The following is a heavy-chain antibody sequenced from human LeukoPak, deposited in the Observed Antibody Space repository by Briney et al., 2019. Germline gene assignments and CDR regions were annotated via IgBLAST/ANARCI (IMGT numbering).Heavy chain of an antibody. V-gene: IGHV4-59*12. Sequence: PSETLSLTCTVSGGSISSYYWSWIRQPPGKGLEWIGYIYYSGSTNYNPSLKSRVTISVDTSKNQFSLKLSSVTAADTAVYYCAREEDSSGWYWFGGQGTLVTVSS. D-gene: IGHD6-19*01. J-gene: IGHJ4*02. CDR3: AREEDSSGWYWF. CDR2: IYYSGST. CDR1: GGSISSYY.